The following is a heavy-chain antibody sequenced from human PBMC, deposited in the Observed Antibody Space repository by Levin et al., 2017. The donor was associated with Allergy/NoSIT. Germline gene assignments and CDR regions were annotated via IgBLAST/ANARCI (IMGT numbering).Heavy chain of an antibody. CDR3: VRVRRDYDYIWGSYRYRYFDH. CDR1: GGSVSTNNY. V-gene: IGHV4-61*01. CDR2: IYYRGST. D-gene: IGHD3-16*02. Sequence: SETLSLTCTVSGGSVSTNNYWSWIRQPPGKGLEWIGYIYYRGSTKYNPSLKSRVTISVDMSRNQFSLKLSSLTAADTAVYYCVRVRRDYDYIWGSYRYRYFDHWGQGALVTVSS. J-gene: IGHJ4*02.